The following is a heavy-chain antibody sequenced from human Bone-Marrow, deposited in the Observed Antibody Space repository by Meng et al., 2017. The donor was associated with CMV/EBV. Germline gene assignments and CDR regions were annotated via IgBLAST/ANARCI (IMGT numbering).Heavy chain of an antibody. D-gene: IGHD6-19*01. V-gene: IGHV4-39*07. CDR2: IYYSGST. CDR3: ARGGSGWYGGWFDP. Sequence: SETLALTCRVSGESISSSSYYWAWIRQPPGKGLEWIGSIYYSGSTYYNPSLKSRVTISVDTSKNQFSLKLSSVTAADTAVYYCARGGSGWYGGWFDPLAQGTLVTVSS. J-gene: IGHJ5*02. CDR1: GESISSSSYY.